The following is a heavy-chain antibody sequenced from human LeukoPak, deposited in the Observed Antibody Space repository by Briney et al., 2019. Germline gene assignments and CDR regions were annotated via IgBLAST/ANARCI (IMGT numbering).Heavy chain of an antibody. CDR2: IYYSGST. CDR3: ARYSGYGLFDY. V-gene: IGHV4-59*01. Sequence: KSSETLSLTCTVSGGSISSYYWSWIRQPPGKGLEWIGYIYYSGSTNYNPSLKSRVTISVDTSKNQFSLKLSSVTAADTAVYYCARYSGYGLFDYWGQGTLVTVFS. D-gene: IGHD5-12*01. CDR1: GGSISSYY. J-gene: IGHJ4*02.